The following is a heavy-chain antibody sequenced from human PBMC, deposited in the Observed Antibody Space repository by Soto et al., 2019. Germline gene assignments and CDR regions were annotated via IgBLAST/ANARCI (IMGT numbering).Heavy chain of an antibody. Sequence: GASVEACCKDSGGTISINAMIWVRQANGQGLEWMGGIIPIFGTANYAQKFQGRVTITADGSTSTAYMELSSLRSEDTAVYYCARGGWVPPADYYGSGSYYTPNYYYGMDVWGQGTTVTVSS. V-gene: IGHV1-69*01. CDR1: GGTISINA. D-gene: IGHD3-10*01. J-gene: IGHJ6*02. CDR3: ARGGWVPPADYYGSGSYYTPNYYYGMDV. CDR2: IIPIFGTA.